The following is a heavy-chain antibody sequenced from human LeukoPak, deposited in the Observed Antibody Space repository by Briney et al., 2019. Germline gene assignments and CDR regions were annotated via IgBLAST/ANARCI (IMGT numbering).Heavy chain of an antibody. D-gene: IGHD3-22*01. CDR2: INHSGST. J-gene: IGHJ5*02. CDR1: GGSFSGYY. Sequence: SETLSLTCAVYGGSFSGYYWSWIRQPPGKGLEWIGEINHSGSTNYNPSLKSRVTISVDTSKNQFSLKLSSVTAADTAVYYCARHIPSKIVVTRFHWFDPWGQGTLVTVSS. CDR3: ARHIPSKIVVTRFHWFDP. V-gene: IGHV4-34*01.